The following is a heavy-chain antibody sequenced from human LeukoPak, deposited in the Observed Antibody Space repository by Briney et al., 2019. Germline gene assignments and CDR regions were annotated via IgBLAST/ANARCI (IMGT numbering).Heavy chain of an antibody. D-gene: IGHD4-17*01. V-gene: IGHV4-59*01. CDR2: IYYSVST. CDR1: GGSFTSYY. J-gene: IGHJ3*02. CDR3: AFWVTTQCHDAGDI. Sequence: SATLTLTCTVSGGSFTSYYWSWVRQPPGKGLEWMGYIYYSVSTNYNPSITSRVTISVDTSKNQYSLKQSSVTDADPAVYYCAFWVTTQCHDAGDIWCQGTRATVSS.